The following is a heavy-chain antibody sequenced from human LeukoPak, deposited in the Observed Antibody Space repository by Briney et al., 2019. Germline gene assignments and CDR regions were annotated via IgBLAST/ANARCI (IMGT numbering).Heavy chain of an antibody. CDR3: ARFRIVASSSGLSDY. CDR2: IYYSGST. Sequence: PSETLSLTCTVSGDSVSSGSSYWSWIRQPPGKGLEWIGYIYYSGSTNYNPSLKSRVTISVDTSKNQFSLKLSSVTAADTAVYYCARFRIVASSSGLSDYWSQGTLVTVSS. CDR1: GDSVSSGSSY. D-gene: IGHD6-6*01. V-gene: IGHV4-61*01. J-gene: IGHJ4*02.